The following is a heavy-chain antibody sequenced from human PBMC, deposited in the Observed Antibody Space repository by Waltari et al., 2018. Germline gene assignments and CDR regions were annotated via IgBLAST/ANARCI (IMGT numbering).Heavy chain of an antibody. CDR2: ISSSSATI. Sequence: EVQLVESGGDFLQPGGSVRLSCEASGFVFSSYSMNWVRQTPGKGLEWLAFISSSSATIDYAESVKCRFTVSRDNAKNSLYLLMNSVRDEDTAIYYCARSVVGWLIDYWGQGTLLTVSS. V-gene: IGHV3-48*02. CDR1: GFVFSSYS. D-gene: IGHD2-21*01. J-gene: IGHJ4*02. CDR3: ARSVVGWLIDY.